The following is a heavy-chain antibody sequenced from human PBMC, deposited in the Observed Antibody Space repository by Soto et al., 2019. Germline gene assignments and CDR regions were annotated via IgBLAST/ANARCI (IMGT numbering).Heavy chain of an antibody. CDR2: ISGNGGGT. Sequence: PGGSLRLSCAASGFTLSGYAMDWVRQAPGKGLEWVSGISGNGGGTYYANSVQGRFVISRDNSKDTLYLQMSSLRPEDTALYYCASAYCIGVNCYYYYFMDVWGKGTTVTVSS. V-gene: IGHV3-23*01. CDR1: GFTLSGYA. CDR3: ASAYCIGVNCYYYYFMDV. D-gene: IGHD2-15*01. J-gene: IGHJ6*03.